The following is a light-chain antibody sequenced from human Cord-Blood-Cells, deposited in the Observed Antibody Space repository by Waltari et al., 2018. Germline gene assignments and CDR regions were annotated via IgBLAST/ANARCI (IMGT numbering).Light chain of an antibody. CDR3: QSYDSSLSWV. Sequence: QSVLTPPPSGSGAPGQRVTNSCTWSSSNIRGGYDVHWYQQLPGTAPKLLIYGNSNRPSGVPDRFSGSKSGTSASLAITGLQAEDEADYYCQSYDSSLSWVFGGGTKLTVL. V-gene: IGLV1-40*01. CDR1: SSNIRGGYD. CDR2: GNS. J-gene: IGLJ3*02.